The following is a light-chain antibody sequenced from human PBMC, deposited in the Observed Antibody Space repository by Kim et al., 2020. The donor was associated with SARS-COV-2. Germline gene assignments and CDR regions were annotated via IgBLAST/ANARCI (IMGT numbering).Light chain of an antibody. V-gene: IGLV2-14*03. Sequence: QSALTQPASVSGSPVQSITISCTGTNSDIGGYNYVSWYQEHPDKAPQLMIYDVTKRPSGVSNRFSGSKSGNTASLTISGLQAEDEADYYCCSHSSTRTYVFGSGTKVTVL. J-gene: IGLJ1*01. CDR3: CSHSSTRTYV. CDR1: NSDIGGYNY. CDR2: DVT.